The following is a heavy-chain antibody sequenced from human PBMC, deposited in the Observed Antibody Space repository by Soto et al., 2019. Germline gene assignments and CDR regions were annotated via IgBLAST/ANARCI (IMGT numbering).Heavy chain of an antibody. CDR3: ARDNNWSLDY. CDR2: IKTDGSFT. J-gene: IGHJ4*02. CDR1: GFTFSKHW. Sequence: EVQLVESGGGLVQSGGSLRLSCAASGFTFSKHWMHWVRQAPGKGLVWVSHIKTDGSFTSDADSVKGRFTISRDNARNTVYLQMNSLRAEDTAVYYCARDNNWSLDYWGQGTVVTVSP. V-gene: IGHV3-74*01. D-gene: IGHD1-1*01.